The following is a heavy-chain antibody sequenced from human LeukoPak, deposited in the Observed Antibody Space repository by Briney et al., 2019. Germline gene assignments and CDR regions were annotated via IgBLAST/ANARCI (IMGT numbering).Heavy chain of an antibody. J-gene: IGHJ4*02. Sequence: GGSLRLSCAASGFTVSSNYMSWVRQAPGKGLEWVSVIYSGGSTYYADSVKGRFTISRDNSENTLYLQMNSLRAEDTAVYYCARVLVAVFDYWGQGTLVTVSS. D-gene: IGHD3-22*01. V-gene: IGHV3-66*01. CDR2: IYSGGST. CDR1: GFTVSSNY. CDR3: ARVLVAVFDY.